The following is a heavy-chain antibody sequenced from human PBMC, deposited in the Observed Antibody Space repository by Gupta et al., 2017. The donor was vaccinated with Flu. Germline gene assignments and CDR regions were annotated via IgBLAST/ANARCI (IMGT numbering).Heavy chain of an antibody. D-gene: IGHD5-24*01. CDR1: GFPFEDSG. V-gene: IGHV3-20*04. CDR3: ARDSEYNTGWGQLGMDV. J-gene: IGHJ6*02. CDR2: VNWNGLNM. Sequence: VQLVASGGGEVRLGGSLRLSSVGSGFPFEDSGTTGDRQAPGKGLGWVFAVNWNGLNMGYADSVQGRFTISKDNARNVLYLQMNNLRSEDTAFYYCARDSEYNTGWGQLGMDVWGPGTAVRVSS.